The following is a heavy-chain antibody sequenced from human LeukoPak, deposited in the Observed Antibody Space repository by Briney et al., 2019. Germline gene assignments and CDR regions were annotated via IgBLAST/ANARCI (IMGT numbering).Heavy chain of an antibody. CDR2: IHPRRGDT. CDR3: ARDLGSGWYKLPYDY. D-gene: IGHD6-19*01. Sequence: GASVKASCKTSGYSFTAFYIHWVRQAPGQGLEWMGWIHPRRGDTNYAQKFQGRVTMTRDTSISTAYLDLSSLRSDDTAVYYCARDLGSGWYKLPYDYWGQGTLVTVSS. CDR1: GYSFTAFY. V-gene: IGHV1-2*02. J-gene: IGHJ4*02.